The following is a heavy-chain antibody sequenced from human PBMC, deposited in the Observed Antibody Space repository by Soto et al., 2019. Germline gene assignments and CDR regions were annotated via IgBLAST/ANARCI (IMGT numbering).Heavy chain of an antibody. J-gene: IGHJ6*02. CDR2: IYYSGST. CDR3: ARDAEGGSARVPRYYGMDV. CDR1: GGSISSGGYY. Sequence: SETLSLTCTVSGGSISSGGYYWSWIRQHPGKGLEWIGYIYYSGSTYYNPSLKSRVTISVDTSKNQFSLKLSSVTAADTAVYYCARDAEGGSARVPRYYGMDVWAQGTTVTVSS. D-gene: IGHD2-15*01. V-gene: IGHV4-31*03.